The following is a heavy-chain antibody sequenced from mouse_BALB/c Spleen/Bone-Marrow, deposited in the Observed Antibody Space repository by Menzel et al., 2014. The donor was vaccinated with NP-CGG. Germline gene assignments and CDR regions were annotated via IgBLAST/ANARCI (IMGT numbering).Heavy chain of an antibody. CDR2: INPTTSYT. D-gene: IGHD2-1*01. V-gene: IGHV1-7*01. CDR1: GYTFTTFW. CDR3: ANGNSFAY. J-gene: IGHJ3*01. Sequence: VKLMESGAELAKPGASVKMSCKASGYTFTTFWMHWVKQRPGQGLEWIGYINPTTSYTGYSQKFKDKATLTADKSSSTAYMQLSSLTSEDSAVYYCANGNSFAYWGQGTLVTVSA.